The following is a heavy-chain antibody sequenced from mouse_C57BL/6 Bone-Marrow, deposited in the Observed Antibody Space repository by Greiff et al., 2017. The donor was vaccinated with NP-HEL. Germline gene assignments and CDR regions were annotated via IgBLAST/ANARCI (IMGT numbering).Heavy chain of an antibody. D-gene: IGHD1-1*01. V-gene: IGHV14-2*01. J-gene: IGHJ1*03. CDR2: IDPEDGET. Sequence: EVQLQQSGAELVKPGASVKLSCTASGFNIKDYYLHWVKQRTEQGLEWIGRIDPEDGETKYAPKFQGKATITADTSSNTAYLQLSSLTSEDTAVYYCASVTTVVATYWYFDVWGTGTTVTVSS. CDR1: GFNIKDYY. CDR3: ASVTTVVATYWYFDV.